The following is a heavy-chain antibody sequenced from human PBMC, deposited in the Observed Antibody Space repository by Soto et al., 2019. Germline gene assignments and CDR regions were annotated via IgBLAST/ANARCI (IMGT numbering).Heavy chain of an antibody. CDR1: GYTFTSYG. Sequence: ASVKVSCKASGYTFTSYGISWVRQAPGQGLEWMGWISAYNGNTNYAQKLQGRVTMTTDTSTSTAYMELRSLRSDDTAVYYCARDRPRLRLLFYGMDVWGQGTTVTVYS. CDR3: ARDRPRLRLLFYGMDV. D-gene: IGHD6-6*01. V-gene: IGHV1-18*04. CDR2: ISAYNGNT. J-gene: IGHJ6*02.